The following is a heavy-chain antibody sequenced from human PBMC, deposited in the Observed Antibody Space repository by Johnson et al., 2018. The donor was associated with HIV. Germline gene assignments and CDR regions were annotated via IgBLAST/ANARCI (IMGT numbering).Heavy chain of an antibody. Sequence: VQLVESGGGLVQPGGSLRLSCAASGFTFSDHYMDWVRQAPGKGLEWVGLSRHKPNNYTTEYAASVKGRFTISRDDSKNSLYLQMNSLRAGDTAMYYCARASYNSSSWTWDVFDIWGQGTMVTVSS. CDR1: GFTFSDHY. J-gene: IGHJ3*02. V-gene: IGHV3-72*01. CDR2: SRHKPNNYTT. D-gene: IGHD6-13*01. CDR3: ARASYNSSSWTWDVFDI.